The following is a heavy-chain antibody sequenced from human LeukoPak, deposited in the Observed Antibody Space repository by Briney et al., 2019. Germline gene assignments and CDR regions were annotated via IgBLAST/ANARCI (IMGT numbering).Heavy chain of an antibody. Sequence: PGGSLRLSCAASGFTFSNYAMSWVRQAPGKGLEWVSAISGSGGSTYYADSVKGRFTISRDNSKNTLYLQMNSLRAEDTAVYYCAKSYSSGWYYYFDYWGQGTLVTVSS. CDR1: GFTFSNYA. D-gene: IGHD6-19*01. CDR2: ISGSGGST. V-gene: IGHV3-23*01. CDR3: AKSYSSGWYYYFDY. J-gene: IGHJ4*02.